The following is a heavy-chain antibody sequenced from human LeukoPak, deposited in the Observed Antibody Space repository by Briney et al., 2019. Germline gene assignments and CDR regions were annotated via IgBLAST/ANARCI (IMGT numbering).Heavy chain of an antibody. J-gene: IGHJ5*02. V-gene: IGHV4-61*08. D-gene: IGHD1-26*01. CDR1: GGSISSGGYY. Sequence: SETLSLTCTVSGGSISSGGYYWSWIRQPPGKGLEWIGYIYYSGPTNYNPSLTSRVTISVDTSRNQFSLKLTSVTAADTAVYYCARHGSGGYYVGQPDWFDPWGQGTLVTVSS. CDR2: IYYSGPT. CDR3: ARHGSGGYYVGQPDWFDP.